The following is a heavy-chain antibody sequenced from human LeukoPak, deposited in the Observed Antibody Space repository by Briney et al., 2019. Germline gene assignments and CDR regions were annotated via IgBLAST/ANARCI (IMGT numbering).Heavy chain of an antibody. CDR1: GYTFTGYY. J-gene: IGHJ4*02. V-gene: IGHV1-2*06. CDR3: CYSYGKREDY. CDR2: INPNSGGT. Sequence: GASVKVSCKASGYTFTGYYMHWVRQAPGQGLEWVGRINPNSGGTNYEQKFQGRVTMTRDTSISTAYMELSRLRSDDTAVYYCCYSYGKREDYWGQGTLVTVSS. D-gene: IGHD5-18*01.